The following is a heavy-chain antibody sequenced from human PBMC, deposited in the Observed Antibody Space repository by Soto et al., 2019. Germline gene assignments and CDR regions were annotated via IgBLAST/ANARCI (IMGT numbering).Heavy chain of an antibody. J-gene: IGHJ4*02. CDR1: GFTFSSYA. V-gene: IGHV3-23*01. Sequence: GGSLRLSCAASGFTFSSYAMSWVRQAPGKGLEWVSAISGSGGSTYYADSVKGRFTISRDNSKNTLYLQRNSLRAEDTAVYYCAKGAPLTPGIAAAGPFDYWGQGTLVTVSS. CDR3: AKGAPLTPGIAAAGPFDY. D-gene: IGHD6-13*01. CDR2: ISGSGGST.